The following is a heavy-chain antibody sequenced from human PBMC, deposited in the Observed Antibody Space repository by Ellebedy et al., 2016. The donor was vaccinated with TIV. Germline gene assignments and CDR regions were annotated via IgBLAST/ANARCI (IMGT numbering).Heavy chain of an antibody. CDR2: IDWDDYK. D-gene: IGHD3-22*01. CDR1: GFSLSTSGMC. Sequence: SGPTLVKPTQTLTLTCTFSGFSLSTSGMCVSWIRQPPGKALEWLARIDWDDYKYYSTSLKTRLTISKDTSKNQVVLTMTNMDSVDTATYYCARIPYYYDSSGYWGFDYWGQGTLVTVSS. J-gene: IGHJ4*02. V-gene: IGHV2-70*11. CDR3: ARIPYYYDSSGYWGFDY.